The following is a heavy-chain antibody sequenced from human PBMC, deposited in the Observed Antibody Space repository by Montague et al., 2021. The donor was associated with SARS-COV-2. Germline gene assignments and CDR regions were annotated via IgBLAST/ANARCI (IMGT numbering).Heavy chain of an antibody. CDR1: GGSFSTYS. J-gene: IGHJ6*03. D-gene: IGHD3-10*01. V-gene: IGHV4-34*01. Sequence: SETLSLTCAVHGGSFSTYSWNWIRQPPGKELEWIGEIHHGGSTNYNPSLKSRVTISADTSKNQFSLKLTSVAAADTAVYYCARLGDGAVPSPILGVGPYYSYYYMDVGGKGTTVTVSS. CDR3: ARLGDGAVPSPILGVGPYYSYYYMDV. CDR2: IHHGGST.